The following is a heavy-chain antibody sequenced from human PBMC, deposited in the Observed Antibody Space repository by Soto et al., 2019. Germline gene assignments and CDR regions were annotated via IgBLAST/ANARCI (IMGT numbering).Heavy chain of an antibody. J-gene: IGHJ6*02. D-gene: IGHD6-6*01. CDR2: IYPGDSDT. V-gene: IGHV5-51*01. CDR3: ARYGHSSSSEYYYYYGMDV. CDR1: GYSFTSYW. Sequence: GESLKISCKGSGYSFTSYWIGWVRQMPGKGLEWMGIIYPGDSDTRYSPSFQGQVTISADKSINTAYLQWSSLKASDTAMYYCARYGHSSSSEYYYYYGMDVWGQGTTVTVSS.